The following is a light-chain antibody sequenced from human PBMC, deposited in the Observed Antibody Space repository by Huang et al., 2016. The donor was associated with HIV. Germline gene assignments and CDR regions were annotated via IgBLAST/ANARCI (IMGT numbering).Light chain of an antibody. CDR3: QQTYIIPIT. CDR1: QSISSY. J-gene: IGKJ2*01. CDR2: AAS. V-gene: IGKV1-39*01. Sequence: DIQMTQSPFSLSASVGDRVTITCRASQSISSYLNWYQQKPGKAPKILIYAASTLQSGIPARLSGSGAGTDFTLTINSLQPEDFATYYCQQTYIIPITFGQGTKLGIK.